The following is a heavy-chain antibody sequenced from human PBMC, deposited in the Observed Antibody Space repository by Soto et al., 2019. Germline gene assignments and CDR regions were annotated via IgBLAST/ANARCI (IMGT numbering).Heavy chain of an antibody. J-gene: IGHJ1*01. CDR2: INAGNGNT. CDR3: ASGSSSSYSLDYLQH. CDR1: FASCS. Sequence: FASCSRCLLHQSHKQRLEWMGWINAGNGNTKYSQKFQGRVTITRDTSASTAYMELSSLRSEDTAVYYCASGSSSSYSLDYLQHWGQPPLLTVYS. V-gene: IGHV1-3*01. D-gene: IGHD6-13*01.